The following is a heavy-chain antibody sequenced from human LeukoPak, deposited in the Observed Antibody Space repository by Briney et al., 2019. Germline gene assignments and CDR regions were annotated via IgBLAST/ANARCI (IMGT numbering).Heavy chain of an antibody. V-gene: IGHV3-53*01. D-gene: IGHD3-16*02. CDR3: VKRLTLGDLSIKGAFAL. Sequence: GGSLRLSCAASGFTVSSQYMSWVRQGPGKGLEWVALIYNDGGAHYTDSVKGRFTISRDTSRNTLFLQMNSLRVEDSAMYYCVKRLTLGDLSIKGAFALWGQGTLVTVAS. CDR2: IYNDGGA. CDR1: GFTVSSQY. J-gene: IGHJ3*01.